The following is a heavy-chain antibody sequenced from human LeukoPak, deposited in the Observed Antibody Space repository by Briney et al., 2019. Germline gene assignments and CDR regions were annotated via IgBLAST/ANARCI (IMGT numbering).Heavy chain of an antibody. V-gene: IGHV1-8*01. J-gene: IGHJ4*02. Sequence: ASVKVSCKASGYTFTSYDINWVRQATGQGLECMGWMNPNSGNTGYAQKFQGRVTMTRNTSISTAYMELSSLRSEDTAVYYCARSHDSSGYAFDYWGQGTLVTASS. D-gene: IGHD3-22*01. CDR2: MNPNSGNT. CDR3: ARSHDSSGYAFDY. CDR1: GYTFTSYD.